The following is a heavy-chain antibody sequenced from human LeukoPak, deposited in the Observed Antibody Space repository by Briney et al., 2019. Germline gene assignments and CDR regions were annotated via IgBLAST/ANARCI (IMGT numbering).Heavy chain of an antibody. CDR1: GFTFSSYS. CDR3: ARDCSSTSCSLDY. D-gene: IGHD2-2*01. V-gene: IGHV3-21*01. CDR2: ISSSSSYI. Sequence: GGSLRLSCAASGFTFSSYSMNWVRQAPGKGLEWVSSISSSSSYIYYADSVEGRFTISRDNAKNSLYLQMNSLRAEDTAVYYCARDCSSTSCSLDYWGQGTLVTVSS. J-gene: IGHJ4*02.